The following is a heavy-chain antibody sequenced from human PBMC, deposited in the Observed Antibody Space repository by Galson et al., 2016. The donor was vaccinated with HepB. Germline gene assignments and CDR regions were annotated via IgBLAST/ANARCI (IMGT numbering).Heavy chain of an antibody. CDR3: ARWGGDCSSTRCHPHSMDV. Sequence: SLRLSCAPSGFTFSRYWMSWVRQAPGKGLEWVANINQDGSEKYYVDSVKGRLTISRDNAKNSLYLQMNSLRVEDTALYYCARWGGDCSSTRCHPHSMDVWGQVTTVIASS. D-gene: IGHD2-2*01. CDR2: INQDGSEK. V-gene: IGHV3-7*01. J-gene: IGHJ6*02. CDR1: GFTFSRYW.